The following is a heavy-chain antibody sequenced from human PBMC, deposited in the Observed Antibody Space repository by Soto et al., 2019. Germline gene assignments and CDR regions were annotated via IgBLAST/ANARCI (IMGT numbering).Heavy chain of an antibody. Sequence: PEASLKISCITSGDKFTSSWIAWVRQKPGKGLEWMGIIFPSDSDTRYSPSFQGQVTISADRSTSTVFLQWASLKASDTAVYFCARKDKSGYFNWFDPWGQGTLVTVSS. CDR1: GDKFTSSW. CDR2: IFPSDSDT. V-gene: IGHV5-51*01. D-gene: IGHD3-22*01. CDR3: ARKDKSGYFNWFDP. J-gene: IGHJ5*02.